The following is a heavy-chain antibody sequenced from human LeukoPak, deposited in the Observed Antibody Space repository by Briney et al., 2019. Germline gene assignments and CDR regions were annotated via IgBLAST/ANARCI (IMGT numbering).Heavy chain of an antibody. V-gene: IGHV1-46*01. CDR1: GYTFTSNY. D-gene: IGHD6-6*01. CDR3: ALQKEIAARPGY. CDR2: ISPSGGST. Sequence: ASVKVSCKAFGYTFTSNYMHWVRQAPGQGPEWMGVISPSGGSTTYAQKFQGRVTLTRDMSTSTDYLELSSLRSEDTAVYYCALQKEIAARPGYWGQGTLVTVSS. J-gene: IGHJ4*02.